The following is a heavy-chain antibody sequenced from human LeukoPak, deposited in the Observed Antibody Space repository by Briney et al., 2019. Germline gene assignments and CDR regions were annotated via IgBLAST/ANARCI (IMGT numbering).Heavy chain of an antibody. CDR3: ARDSARDGKTVRFDP. Sequence: ASVKVSRKASGYTFTGYYMHWVRQAPGQGLEWMGWINPNSGGTNYAQKFQGRVTMTRDTSISTAYMELSRLRSDDTAVYYCARDSARDGKTVRFDPWGQGTLVTVSS. V-gene: IGHV1-2*02. CDR2: INPNSGGT. J-gene: IGHJ5*02. D-gene: IGHD4-17*01. CDR1: GYTFTGYY.